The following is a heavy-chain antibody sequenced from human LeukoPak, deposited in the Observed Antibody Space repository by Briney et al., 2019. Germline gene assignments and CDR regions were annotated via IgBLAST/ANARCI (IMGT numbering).Heavy chain of an antibody. J-gene: IGHJ3*02. Sequence: GGSLRLSCAASGFTFSSYSMNWVRQAPGKGLEWVSYISSSSSTIYYADSVKGRFTISRDNAKNSLYLQMNSLRDEDTAVYYCAGTMVRGVIISQNAFDIWGQGTVVTVSS. V-gene: IGHV3-48*02. CDR2: ISSSSSTI. CDR1: GFTFSSYS. CDR3: AGTMVRGVIISQNAFDI. D-gene: IGHD3-10*01.